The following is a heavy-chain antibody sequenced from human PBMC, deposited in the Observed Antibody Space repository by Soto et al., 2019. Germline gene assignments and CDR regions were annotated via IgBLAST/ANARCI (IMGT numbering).Heavy chain of an antibody. CDR3: ARLAVVVPAAINYYGMDV. J-gene: IGHJ6*02. CDR1: GYSFTSYW. Sequence: GESLKISCKGSGYSFTSYWIGWVRRMPGKGLEWMGIIYPGDSDTRYSPSFQGQVTISADKSISTAYLQWSSLKASDTAMYYCARLAVVVPAAINYYGMDVWGQGTTVTVSS. D-gene: IGHD2-2*01. CDR2: IYPGDSDT. V-gene: IGHV5-51*01.